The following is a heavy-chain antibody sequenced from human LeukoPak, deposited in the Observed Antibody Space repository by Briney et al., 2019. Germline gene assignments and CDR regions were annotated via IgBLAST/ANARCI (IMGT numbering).Heavy chain of an antibody. V-gene: IGHV3-48*03. J-gene: IGHJ4*02. D-gene: IGHD1-1*01. Sequence: GGSLRLSCAASGFTFSSCEMNWVRQAPGKGLEGVSYISNSGSTIFYADSVRGRFTISRDNAKNSLYLQMNSLRVEDTAVYYCASRIGNARFDYWGRGTLVTVSS. CDR1: GFTFSSCE. CDR3: ASRIGNARFDY. CDR2: ISNSGSTI.